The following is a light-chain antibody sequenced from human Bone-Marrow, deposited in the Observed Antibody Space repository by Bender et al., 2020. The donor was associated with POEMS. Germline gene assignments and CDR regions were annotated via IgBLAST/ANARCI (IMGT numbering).Light chain of an antibody. CDR1: SSNIGNNY. CDR2: DNY. J-gene: IGLJ2*01. Sequence: QSVLTQPPSVSAAPGQEVTISCSGSSSNIGNNYVSWYQHLPGTAPKLLIYDNYKRLSGIPERFSGSKSGTSATLVITGLQAADEADYYCGTWDSGLTTLVFGGGTRLTV. CDR3: GTWDSGLTTLV. V-gene: IGLV1-51*01.